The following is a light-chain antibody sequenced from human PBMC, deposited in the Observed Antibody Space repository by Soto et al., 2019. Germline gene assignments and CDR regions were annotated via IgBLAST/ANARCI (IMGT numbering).Light chain of an antibody. J-gene: IGLJ1*01. CDR1: SSDVGGYNY. CDR2: EVS. CDR3: SSYTSSSTYV. Sequence: QSALTQPASVSGSPGQSITISCTGTSSDVGGYNYVSWYQRHPGKAPKLMIYEVSNRPSGVSNRFSGSKSGNTASLTISGLQAEDEADYYCSSYTSSSTYVFGTGTKV. V-gene: IGLV2-14*01.